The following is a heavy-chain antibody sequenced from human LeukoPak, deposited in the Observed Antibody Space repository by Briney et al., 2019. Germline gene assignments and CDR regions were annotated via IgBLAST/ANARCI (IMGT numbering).Heavy chain of an antibody. CDR1: GDSVSSNSIT. CDR3: ARRLTQYDCFDP. V-gene: IGHV6-1*01. CDR2: TYYRSTWYN. Sequence: SQTLSLTCAISGDSVSSNSITWNWIRQSPSRGLEWLGRTYYRSTWYNDYAVSVRGRITVNPDTSKNQFSLHLNSVTPEDTAVYYCARRLTQYDCFDPWGQGILVTVSS. D-gene: IGHD2-2*01. J-gene: IGHJ5*02.